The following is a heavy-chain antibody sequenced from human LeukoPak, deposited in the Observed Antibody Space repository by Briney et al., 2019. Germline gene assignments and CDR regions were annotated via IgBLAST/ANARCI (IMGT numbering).Heavy chain of an antibody. CDR2: ISAYNGNT. D-gene: IGHD3-10*01. Sequence: ASVKVSCKASGYTFTGYYMHWVRQAPGQGLEWMGWISAYNGNTNYAQKLQGRVTMTTDTSTSTAYMELRSLRSDDTAVYYCARVTMVQNMDVWGKGTTVTISS. J-gene: IGHJ6*03. CDR3: ARVTMVQNMDV. V-gene: IGHV1-18*04. CDR1: GYTFTGYY.